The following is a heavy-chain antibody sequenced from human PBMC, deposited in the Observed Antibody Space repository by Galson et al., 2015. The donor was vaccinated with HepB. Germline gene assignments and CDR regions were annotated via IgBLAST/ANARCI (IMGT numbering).Heavy chain of an antibody. CDR3: ARVLGLLLYYYGMDV. J-gene: IGHJ6*02. D-gene: IGHD1-26*01. CDR2: ISSSSSTI. CDR1: GFTFSSYS. V-gene: IGHV3-48*01. Sequence: SLRLSCAASGFTFSSYSMNWVRQAPGKGLEWVSYISSSSSTIYYADSVKGRFTISRDNAKNSLYLQMNSLRAEDTAVYYCARVLGLLLYYYGMDVWGQGTTVTVSS.